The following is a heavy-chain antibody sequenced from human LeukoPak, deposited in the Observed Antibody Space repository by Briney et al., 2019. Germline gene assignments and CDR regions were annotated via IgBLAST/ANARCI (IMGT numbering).Heavy chain of an antibody. V-gene: IGHV3-23*01. CDR2: ISGSGGST. CDR1: GFTFSSYA. CDR3: AKRTTRGVFGVVISY. D-gene: IGHD3-3*01. Sequence: GGSLRLSCAASGFTFSSYAMSWVRQAPGKGLEWVSAISGSGGSTYYADSVKGRFTISRDNSKNTPYLQMNSLRAEDTAVYYCAKRTTRGVFGVVISYWGQGTLVTVSS. J-gene: IGHJ4*02.